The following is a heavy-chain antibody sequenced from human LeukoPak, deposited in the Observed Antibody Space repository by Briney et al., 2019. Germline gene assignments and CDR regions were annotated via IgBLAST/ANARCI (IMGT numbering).Heavy chain of an antibody. CDR3: EKGTCISRRCYGNAFDI. J-gene: IGHJ3*02. Sequence: GGSLRLSCTASGFFFNRIAMSWVRQAPGKGLEWVSTITNTGARTNYADSVKGRFTISRDNSNITLSLQMNSLRAEEQAKCYCEKGTCISRRCYGNAFDIWGQGTAVTVSS. CDR2: ITNTGART. V-gene: IGHV3-23*01. CDR1: GFFFNRIA. D-gene: IGHD2-15*01.